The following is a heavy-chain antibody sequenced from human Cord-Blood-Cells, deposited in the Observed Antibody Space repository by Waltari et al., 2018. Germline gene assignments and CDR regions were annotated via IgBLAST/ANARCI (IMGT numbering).Heavy chain of an antibody. Sequence: QVQLQESGPGLVKPSETLSLTCAVSGYSISSGYYWGWIRQPPGKGLEWIGSIYHSGSTYYNPSLNSRVTMSVGTSKNQFSLKLSSVTAADAAVYYCARGNYDCWSGVAEYFQHWGQGTLVTVSS. D-gene: IGHD3-3*01. CDR1: GYSISSGYY. J-gene: IGHJ1*01. CDR2: IYHSGST. CDR3: ARGNYDCWSGVAEYFQH. V-gene: IGHV4-38-2*01.